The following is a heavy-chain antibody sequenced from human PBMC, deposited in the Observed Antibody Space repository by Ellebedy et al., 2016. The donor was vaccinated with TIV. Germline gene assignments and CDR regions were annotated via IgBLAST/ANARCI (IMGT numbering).Heavy chain of an antibody. V-gene: IGHV4-59*01. CDR3: ARVVGRGYSYGNDY. J-gene: IGHJ4*02. CDR1: GGSFSGYY. CDR2: IYYSGST. D-gene: IGHD5-18*01. Sequence: SETLSLICAVYGGSFSGYYWSWIRQPPGKGLEWIGYIYYSGSTNYNPSLKSRVTISVDTSKNQFSLKLSSVTAADTAVYYCARVVGRGYSYGNDYWGQGTLVTVSS.